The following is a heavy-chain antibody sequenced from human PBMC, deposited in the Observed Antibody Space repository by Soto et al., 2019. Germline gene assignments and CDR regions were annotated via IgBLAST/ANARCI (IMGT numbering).Heavy chain of an antibody. J-gene: IGHJ2*01. D-gene: IGHD5-12*01. V-gene: IGHV1-69*01. CDR3: ARESTNRDGYTWKHVLWYFDL. CDR2: IIPIFGTA. Sequence: QVQLVQSGAEVKKPGSSVKVSCKASGGTFSSYAISWVRQAPGQGLEWMGGIIPIFGTANYAQKFQGRVTITADESTRTDYMELSSLRSEDTAVYYCARESTNRDGYTWKHVLWYFDLGGRGTLVTVSS. CDR1: GGTFSSYA.